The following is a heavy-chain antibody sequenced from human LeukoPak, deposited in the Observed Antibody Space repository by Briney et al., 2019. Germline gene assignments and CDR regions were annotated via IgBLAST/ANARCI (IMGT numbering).Heavy chain of an antibody. V-gene: IGHV6-1*01. CDR1: GDNVSSTTAT. D-gene: IGHD2-21*01. Sequence: SQTLSLTCVISGDNVSSTTATWNWIRQSPSRGLEWLGRTYYQSKWYNDYAVSVKSRITIKPDTSKNQFSLQLISVSPDDTAVYYCARDAAPYCDSDCYVLDIWGQGTTVTVS. J-gene: IGHJ3*02. CDR2: TYYQSKWYN. CDR3: ARDAAPYCDSDCYVLDI.